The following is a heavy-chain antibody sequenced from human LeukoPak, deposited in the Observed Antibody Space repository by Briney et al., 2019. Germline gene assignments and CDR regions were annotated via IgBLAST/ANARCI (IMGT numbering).Heavy chain of an antibody. Sequence: GGSLRLSCAASGFTFSDYTMNWVRQAPGKGLEWVSSISSGGTYKYYADSVKGRFTISRDNAQNSLYLQMNSLRAEDTAVYYCARASSSGHDYWGQGTLVTVSS. CDR1: GFTFSDYT. CDR2: ISSGGTYK. CDR3: ARASSSGHDY. V-gene: IGHV3-21*01. D-gene: IGHD6-19*01. J-gene: IGHJ4*02.